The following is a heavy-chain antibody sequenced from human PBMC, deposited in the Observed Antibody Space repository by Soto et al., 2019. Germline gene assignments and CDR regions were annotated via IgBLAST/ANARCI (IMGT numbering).Heavy chain of an antibody. CDR2: IWYDGSNK. J-gene: IGHJ4*02. CDR3: ARTDYGGNYFDY. CDR1: GFTFSSYG. Sequence: QVQLVESGGGVVQPGRSLRLSCAASGFTFSSYGMHWVRQAPGKGLEWVAVIWYDGSNKYYADSVKGRFTISRDNSKNTLDLQMNRLRAEDTAVYYWARTDYGGNYFDYWGQGTLVPVSS. D-gene: IGHD4-17*01. V-gene: IGHV3-33*01.